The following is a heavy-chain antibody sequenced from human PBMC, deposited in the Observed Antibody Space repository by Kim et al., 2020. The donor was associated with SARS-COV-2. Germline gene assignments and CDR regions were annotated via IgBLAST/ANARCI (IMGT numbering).Heavy chain of an antibody. J-gene: IGHJ4*02. CDR1: GFTFDDYA. CDR3: AKVGCSGGSCYKYFDY. D-gene: IGHD2-15*01. CDR2: IGWNSGNI. Sequence: GGSLRLSCAASGFTFDDYAIHWVRQAPGKGLEWVSGIGWNSGNIVYADSVKGRFTISRDNAKSSLYLQMNSLRAEDTAFYYCAKVGCSGGSCYKYFDYWGQGTLVTVSS. V-gene: IGHV3-9*01.